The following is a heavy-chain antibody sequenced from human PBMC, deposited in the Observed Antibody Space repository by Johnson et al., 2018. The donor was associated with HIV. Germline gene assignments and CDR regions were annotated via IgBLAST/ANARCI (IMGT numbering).Heavy chain of an antibody. CDR1: GFTFSSYA. J-gene: IGHJ3*02. D-gene: IGHD6-13*01. CDR3: ARDGAQQLARDAFDI. V-gene: IGHV3-30*04. CDR2: ISYDGSNK. Sequence: QVQLVQSGGGLIQPGGSLRLSCVASGFTFSSYAMHWVRQAPGKGLEWVAVISYDGSNKYYADSVKGRFTISRDNSKNTLYLQMNSLRAEDTAVYYCARDGAQQLARDAFDIWGQGTMVTVSS.